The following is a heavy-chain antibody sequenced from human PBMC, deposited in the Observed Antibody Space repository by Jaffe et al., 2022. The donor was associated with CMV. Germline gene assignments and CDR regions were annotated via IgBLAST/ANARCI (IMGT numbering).Heavy chain of an antibody. V-gene: IGHV2-70*01. D-gene: IGHD6-13*01. CDR2: IDWDDDK. CDR3: ARIQGSHSSSWYLGEWCFDP. CDR1: GFSLSTSGMC. J-gene: IGHJ5*02. Sequence: QVTLRESGPALVKPTQTLTLTCTFSGFSLSTSGMCVSWIRQPPGKALEWLALIDWDDDKYYSTSLKTRLTISKDTSKNQVVLTMTNMDPVDTATYYCARIQGSHSSSWYLGEWCFDPWGQGTLVTVSS.